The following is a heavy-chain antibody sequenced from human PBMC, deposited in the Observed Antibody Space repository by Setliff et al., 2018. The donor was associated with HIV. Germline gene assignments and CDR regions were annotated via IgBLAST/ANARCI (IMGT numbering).Heavy chain of an antibody. CDR1: GFTFSSHV. J-gene: IGHJ3*02. CDR2: ITQGGDSA. Sequence: GGSLRLSCATSGFTFSSHVMGWVRQAPGKGLEWVSVITQGGDSAYYADSVQGRFTISKDHSKNTLYLQMTSLKPEDTALYYCAKDYNFRGAVDAFDIWGQGTMAAVSS. V-gene: IGHV3-23*01. CDR3: AKDYNFRGAVDAFDI. D-gene: IGHD3-10*01.